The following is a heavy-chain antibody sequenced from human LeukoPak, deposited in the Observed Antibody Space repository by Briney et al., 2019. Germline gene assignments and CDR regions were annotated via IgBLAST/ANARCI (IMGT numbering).Heavy chain of an antibody. J-gene: IGHJ6*02. V-gene: IGHV3-23*01. D-gene: IGHD2-2*01. CDR2: ISGSGGGT. CDR3: ATVYSSSPLRPMDV. CDR1: GFTFNTYV. Sequence: GGSLRLSCAASGFTFNTYVMSWVRQAPGKGLEWVSAISGSGGGTYYVASVKGRFTISRGNSKNTLYLQMNSLRAEDTAVYYCATVYSSSPLRPMDVWGQGTTVTVSS.